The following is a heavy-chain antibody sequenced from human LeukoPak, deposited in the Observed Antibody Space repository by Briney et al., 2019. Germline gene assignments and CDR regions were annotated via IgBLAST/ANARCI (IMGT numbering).Heavy chain of an antibody. J-gene: IGHJ4*02. D-gene: IGHD6-13*01. CDR3: ARRYSRSYYFDY. Sequence: GESLKISCKSSGYTFTNYWIGWVRQMPGKGPEWMGIIYPADSDTRYSPSFQGQVTISVDKSISTAYLQWSSLKASDTAMYYCARRYSRSYYFDYWGQGNLVTVSS. V-gene: IGHV5-51*01. CDR1: GYTFTNYW. CDR2: IYPADSDT.